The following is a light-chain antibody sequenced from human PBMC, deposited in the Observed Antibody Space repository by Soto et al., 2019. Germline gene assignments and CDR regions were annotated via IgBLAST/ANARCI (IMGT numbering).Light chain of an antibody. J-gene: IGKJ2*01. Sequence: DIQMTQSPSSLSASVGDRVTITCRANQTITRYLNCYQQKPGTAPKLLIYAASSLQEGVPSRFRGSGSGTDFTLTISNLQPEDFAAYSCQQSFSFPVTFGQGTKLEIK. CDR2: AAS. CDR3: QQSFSFPVT. CDR1: QTITRY. V-gene: IGKV1-39*01.